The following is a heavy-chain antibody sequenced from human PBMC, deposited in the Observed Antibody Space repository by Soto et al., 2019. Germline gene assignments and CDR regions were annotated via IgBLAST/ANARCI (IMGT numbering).Heavy chain of an antibody. V-gene: IGHV3-15*07. J-gene: IGHJ6*02. CDR1: GVTFGNAW. Sequence: PVGSLRVCCAASGVTFGNAWVNCVRQAPGRGLEWVGRIKSKTDGGTTDYAAPVKGRFTISRDDLKNTLYLQMNSLKTEDTAVYYCTTDCPRGSGGSCYLHYYYGMDVWGQGTTVTVSS. CDR3: TTDCPRGSGGSCYLHYYYGMDV. D-gene: IGHD2-15*01. CDR2: IKSKTDGGTT.